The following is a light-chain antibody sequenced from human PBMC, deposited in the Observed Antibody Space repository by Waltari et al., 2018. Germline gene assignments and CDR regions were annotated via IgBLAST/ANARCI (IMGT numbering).Light chain of an antibody. CDR1: SGHSSNI. J-gene: IGLJ3*02. V-gene: IGLV4-69*01. CDR2: VNSDGSH. Sequence: QLVLTQSPSASASLGASVKLTCTLSSGHSSNIIAWHQQQPEKGPRYLMKVNSDGSHSKVDEIPARFSGSSSGAERYLTISSLQSEDEADYYCQTGGHGTWVFGGGTKLTVL. CDR3: QTGGHGTWV.